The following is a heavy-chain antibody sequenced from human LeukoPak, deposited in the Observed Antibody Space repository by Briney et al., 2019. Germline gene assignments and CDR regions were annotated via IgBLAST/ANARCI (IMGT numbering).Heavy chain of an antibody. CDR1: GFTFDDYA. V-gene: IGHV3-43*02. Sequence: GGSLRLSCAASGFTFDDYAVYWVRQAPGKGLECVSFITGDGGTTYYADSVKGRFTTSRDNSKNSLFLEMNSLRTEDTALYYCTRGPGGRGFDYWGHGTLVTVSP. J-gene: IGHJ4*01. CDR3: TRGPGGRGFDY. CDR2: ITGDGGTT. D-gene: IGHD3-10*01.